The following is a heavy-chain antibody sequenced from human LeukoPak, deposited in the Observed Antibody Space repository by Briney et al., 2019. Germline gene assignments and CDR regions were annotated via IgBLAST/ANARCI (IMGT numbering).Heavy chain of an antibody. J-gene: IGHJ4*02. CDR2: IYYSGST. D-gene: IGHD1-7*01. CDR3: ARFDWNYGRRVDY. V-gene: IGHV4-39*07. CDR1: GGSISSSSYY. Sequence: NPSETLSLTCTVSGGSISSSSYYWGWIRQPPGKGLEWIGSIYYSGSTYYNPSLKSRVTISVDTSKSQFSLKLSSVTAADTAVYYCARFDWNYGRRVDYWGQGTLVTVSS.